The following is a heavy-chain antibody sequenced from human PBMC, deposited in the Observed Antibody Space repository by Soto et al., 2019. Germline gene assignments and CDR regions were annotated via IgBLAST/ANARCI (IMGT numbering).Heavy chain of an antibody. CDR2: INHSGST. V-gene: IGHV4-34*01. D-gene: IGHD3-9*01. CDR1: DGYFSDYY. CDR3: ARRHLLRYFAWSGRYCDF. Sequence: SAIRSLTCSAYDGYFSDYYWSWLRPPPGKGLEWIGEINHSGSTNYNPSLKSRVTISVDTSKNQFSLKLSSVTAADTAVYYCARRHLLRYFAWSGRYCDFWGQGTWVTVSS. J-gene: IGHJ4*02.